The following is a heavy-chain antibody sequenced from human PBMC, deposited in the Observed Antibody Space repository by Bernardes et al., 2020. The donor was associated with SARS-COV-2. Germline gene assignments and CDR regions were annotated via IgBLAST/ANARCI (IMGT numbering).Heavy chain of an antibody. Sequence: SETLSLTCTVSGASISSSGYHWSWIRQVPGKGLEWIGYIYSTWTTKINPALESRVTMSVDTSKNLFSLKLRSVTASDTAVYFCARDNLTSALDYWVPGTPGTVSS. CDR3: ARDNLTSALDY. V-gene: IGHV4-31*03. D-gene: IGHD3-10*01. CDR2: IYSTWTT. J-gene: IGHJ4*02. CDR1: GASISSSGYH.